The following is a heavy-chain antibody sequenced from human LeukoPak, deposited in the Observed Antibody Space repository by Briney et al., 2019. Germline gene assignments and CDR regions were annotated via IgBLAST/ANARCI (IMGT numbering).Heavy chain of an antibody. CDR2: IKEYGSEK. Sequence: QPGVPVRLLCGAWGFTYSSYWMMGAREARGKAREGVTNIKEYGSEKFYVDSLKGRFTISRDNAKNSVFQQMNSLRGDDTAVYYCARVGATRCLDFWGQGILVTVSS. V-gene: IGHV3-7*01. CDR1: GFTYSSYW. J-gene: IGHJ4*02. CDR3: ARVGATRCLDF. D-gene: IGHD6-6*01.